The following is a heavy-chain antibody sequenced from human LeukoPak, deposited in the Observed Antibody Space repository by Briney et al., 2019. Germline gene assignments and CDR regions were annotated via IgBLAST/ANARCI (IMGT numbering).Heavy chain of an antibody. CDR2: IYYSGST. CDR3: ARAVGYYGSGSIDY. V-gene: IGHV4-59*01. D-gene: IGHD3-10*01. Sequence: PSETLSLTCTVSGGSISSYYWSWIRQPPGKGLEWIGHIYYSGSTNYNPSLKSRVTISVDTSKNQFSLKLSSVTAADTAVYYCARAVGYYGSGSIDYWGQGTLVTVSS. CDR1: GGSISSYY. J-gene: IGHJ4*02.